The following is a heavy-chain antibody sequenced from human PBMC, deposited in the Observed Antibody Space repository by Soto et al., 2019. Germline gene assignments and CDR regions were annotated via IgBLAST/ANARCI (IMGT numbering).Heavy chain of an antibody. V-gene: IGHV3-15*01. CDR1: GFTFSSAW. Sequence: EVQLVESGGGLVKPGGSLRLSCAASGFTFSSAWMSWVRQAPGKGLEWVGRIKSKTEGGTTDYAAPVKGRFTISRDDSKNTLYLQMNSLKTEDTAVYYCTTGPRYCSSTSCFGDYYYYYYMDIWGKGTTVTVSS. CDR3: TTGPRYCSSTSCFGDYYYYYYMDI. D-gene: IGHD2-2*01. J-gene: IGHJ6*03. CDR2: IKSKTEGGTT.